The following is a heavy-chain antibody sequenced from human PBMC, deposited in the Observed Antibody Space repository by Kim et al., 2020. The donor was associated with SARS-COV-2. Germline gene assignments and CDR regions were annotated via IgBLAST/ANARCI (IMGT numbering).Heavy chain of an antibody. V-gene: IGHV4-59*01. Sequence: SETLSLTCTVSGGSISSYYWSWIRQPPGKGLEWIGYIYYSGSTNYNPSLKSRVTISVDTSKNQFSLKLSSVTAADTAVYYCARARYSSDFDYWGQGTLVT. CDR2: IYYSGST. CDR3: ARARYSSDFDY. J-gene: IGHJ4*02. CDR1: GGSISSYY. D-gene: IGHD5-18*01.